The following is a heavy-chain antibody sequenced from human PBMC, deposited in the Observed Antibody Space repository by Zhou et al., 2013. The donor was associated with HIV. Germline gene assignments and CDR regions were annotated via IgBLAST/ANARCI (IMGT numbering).Heavy chain of an antibody. J-gene: IGHJ4*02. CDR1: GGTFSSYI. D-gene: IGHD1-26*01. CDR3: ARTPSISYYLHYVDY. CDR2: IIPVFGTT. Sequence: QVHLVQSGAEMKKPGSSVKVSCKASGGTFSSYIINWVRQAPGQGLEWMGRIIPVFGTTNYAQKFQGRVTITADQSTSTAYMELSSLRSGDTAIYYCARTPSISYYLHYVDYWGQGTLVTVSS. V-gene: IGHV1-69*13.